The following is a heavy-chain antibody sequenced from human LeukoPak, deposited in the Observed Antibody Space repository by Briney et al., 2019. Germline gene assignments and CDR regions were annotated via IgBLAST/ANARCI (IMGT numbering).Heavy chain of an antibody. CDR2: INPNSGAT. D-gene: IGHD2-2*01. CDR3: ARRAVDDLDH. J-gene: IGHJ4*02. CDR1: GYTFTGHY. Sequence: ASVKVSCKASGYTFTGHYMHWVRQAPGQGLEWTGWINPNSGATNYAQKFQGRVTMTRDTSISAAYVEVSGLTSDDTAVYYCARRAVDDLDHWGQGTLVTVSS. V-gene: IGHV1-2*02.